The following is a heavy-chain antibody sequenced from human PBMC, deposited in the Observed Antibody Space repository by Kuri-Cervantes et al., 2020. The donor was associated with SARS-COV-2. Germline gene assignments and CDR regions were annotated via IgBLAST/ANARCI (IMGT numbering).Heavy chain of an antibody. D-gene: IGHD2-2*01. J-gene: IGHJ2*01. Sequence: GGSLRLSCAACGFTFSSYAMHWVRQAPGKGLEYVSAISSNGGSTYYANSVKGRFTISRDNSKNTLYLQMGSLRAEDMAVYYCARDLGGSTSQDWYFDLWGRGTLVTVSS. CDR2: ISSNGGST. V-gene: IGHV3-64*01. CDR3: ARDLGGSTSQDWYFDL. CDR1: GFTFSSYA.